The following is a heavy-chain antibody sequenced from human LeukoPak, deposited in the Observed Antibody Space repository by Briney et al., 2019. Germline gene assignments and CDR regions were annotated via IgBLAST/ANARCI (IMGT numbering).Heavy chain of an antibody. D-gene: IGHD5-24*01. J-gene: IGHJ5*02. CDR1: GFTFSSYG. V-gene: IGHV3-33*01. CDR3: ARDRDYNYFDP. Sequence: GGSLRLSCAASGFTFSSYGIHWVRQAPGKGLEWVAVIWYDGSNKYYADSVKGRFTISRDNSKNTLYLQMNSLRAEDTAVYYCARDRDYNYFDPWGQGTLVTVSS. CDR2: IWYDGSNK.